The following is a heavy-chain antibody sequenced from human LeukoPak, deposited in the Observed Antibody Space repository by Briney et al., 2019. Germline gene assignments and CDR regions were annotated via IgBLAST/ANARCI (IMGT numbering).Heavy chain of an antibody. V-gene: IGHV1-46*01. CDR3: ARDNSVGDNAWWFDH. CDR2: INPTGGST. D-gene: IGHD1-26*01. J-gene: IGHJ5*02. CDR1: GYTFTSYY. Sequence: GASVKVSCKASGYTFTSYYMHWVRQAPGQGLEWMGLINPTGGSTGYAQKFQGRVTMTREMSTSTDYMELSSLRSEDTAIYYCARDNSVGDNAWWFDHWGQGTLVTVSS.